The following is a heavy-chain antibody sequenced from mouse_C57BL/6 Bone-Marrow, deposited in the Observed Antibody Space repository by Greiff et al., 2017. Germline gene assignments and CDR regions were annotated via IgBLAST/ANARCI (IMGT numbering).Heavy chain of an antibody. CDR3: ARELRTYFDY. J-gene: IGHJ2*01. V-gene: IGHV5-4*01. CDR1: GFTFSSYA. D-gene: IGHD1-1*01. CDR2: ISDGGSYT. Sequence: EVKVVESGGGLVKPGGSLKLSCAASGFTFSSYAMSWVRQTPEKRLEWVATISDGGSYTYYPDNVKGRFTISRDNAKNNQYMQMSHLKSEDTAMYYCARELRTYFDYWGQGTTLTVSS.